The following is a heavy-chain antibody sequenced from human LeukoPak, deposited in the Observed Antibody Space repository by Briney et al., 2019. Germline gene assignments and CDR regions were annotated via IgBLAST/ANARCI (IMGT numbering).Heavy chain of an antibody. V-gene: IGHV3-48*03. D-gene: IGHD6-13*01. Sequence: PGGSLRLSCAASGFTFSSYEMNWVRQAPGKGLEWVSYISSSGSAIYYADSVKGRFTISRDNAKNSLFLQMNSLRAEDTAVYYCAKLSRYGSSDSFDYWGQGTLVTVSS. CDR3: AKLSRYGSSDSFDY. J-gene: IGHJ4*02. CDR2: ISSSGSAI. CDR1: GFTFSSYE.